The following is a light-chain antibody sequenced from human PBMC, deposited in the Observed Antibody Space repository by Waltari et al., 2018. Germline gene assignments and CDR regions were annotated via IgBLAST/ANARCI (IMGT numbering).Light chain of an antibody. V-gene: IGKV3-15*01. CDR3: QQYYNWLYS. J-gene: IGKJ2*03. CDR1: QSVRSN. Sequence: EIVMTQSPATLSVSPGERATLSCRASQSVRSNLAWYQQKHGQPPRLLIYGASTRATGIPARFSGSGSGTEFTLTINSLQSEDFAVYYCQQYYNWLYSFAQGTKLEIK. CDR2: GAS.